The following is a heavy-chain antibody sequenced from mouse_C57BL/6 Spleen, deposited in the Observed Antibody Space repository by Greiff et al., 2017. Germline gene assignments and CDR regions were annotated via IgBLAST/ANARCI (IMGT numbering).Heavy chain of an antibody. CDR2: IYPGGGYT. V-gene: IGHV1-63*01. Sequence: VQLKESGAELVRPGTSVKMSCKASGYTFTNYWIGWAKQRPGHGLEWIGDIYPGGGYTNYNEKFKGKATLTADKSSSTAYMQFSSLTSEDSAIYYCARRGTAQAMYYFDYWGQGTTLTVSS. CDR3: ARRGTAQAMYYFDY. CDR1: GYTFTNYW. J-gene: IGHJ2*01. D-gene: IGHD3-2*02.